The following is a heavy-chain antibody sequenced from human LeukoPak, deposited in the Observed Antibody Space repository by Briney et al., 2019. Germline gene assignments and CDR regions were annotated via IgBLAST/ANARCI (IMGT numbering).Heavy chain of an antibody. V-gene: IGHV3-64*01. J-gene: IGHJ4*02. Sequence: GGSLRLSCAASGFTFSNSPMHWVRQAPGKGLEFVSAISSDGHSTFYTNSVQGRFTISRDNSKNMLYLQLGSLRAEDTAVCYCARDSRWLHFDYWGQGTLVTVSS. D-gene: IGHD5-24*01. CDR3: ARDSRWLHFDY. CDR1: GFTFSNSP. CDR2: ISSDGHST.